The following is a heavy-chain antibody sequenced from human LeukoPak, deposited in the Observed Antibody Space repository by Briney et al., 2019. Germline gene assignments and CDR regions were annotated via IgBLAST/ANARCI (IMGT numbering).Heavy chain of an antibody. D-gene: IGHD6-13*01. V-gene: IGHV3-21*01. CDR3: ARDRSNIAATDGWFDP. J-gene: IGHJ5*02. CDR1: GFTFSTYS. Sequence: GGSLRLSCAASGFTFSTYSMNWVRQAPGKGLEWVSSISTSSSYIYYADSVKGRFTISRDNAKNSLYLQMNSLRAEDTAVYYCARDRSNIAATDGWFDPWGQGTLVTVSS. CDR2: ISTSSSYI.